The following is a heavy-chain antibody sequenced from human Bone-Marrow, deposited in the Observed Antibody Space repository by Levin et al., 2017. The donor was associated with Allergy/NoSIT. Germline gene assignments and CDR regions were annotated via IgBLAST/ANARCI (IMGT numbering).Heavy chain of an antibody. CDR1: GYTFTGHY. CDR3: ARELVSGAYYPDY. Sequence: ASVKVSCKASGYTFTGHYIHWIRQGPGQGLEWMAWIHPNSGATRYAQKFQGMVTLTRDTSITTAYMEVRNLRSDDTAVYYCARELVSGAYYPDYWGQGTLVTVSS. D-gene: IGHD2-15*01. CDR2: IHPNSGAT. J-gene: IGHJ4*02. V-gene: IGHV1-2*02.